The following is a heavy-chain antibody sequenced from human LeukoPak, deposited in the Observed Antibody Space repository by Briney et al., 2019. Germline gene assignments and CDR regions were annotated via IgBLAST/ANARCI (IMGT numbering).Heavy chain of an antibody. Sequence: SETLSLTCTVSGDSFSSYYWSWIRQPPGKGLEWIGHIYNRGSTHYNPSLKSRVTISVDTSKNQFSLTLNSVTAADTAVYYCVHSSSSWGLHFDYWGQGTLVTVSS. V-gene: IGHV4-59*08. D-gene: IGHD6-6*01. CDR3: VHSSSSWGLHFDY. CDR2: IYNRGST. J-gene: IGHJ4*02. CDR1: GDSFSSYY.